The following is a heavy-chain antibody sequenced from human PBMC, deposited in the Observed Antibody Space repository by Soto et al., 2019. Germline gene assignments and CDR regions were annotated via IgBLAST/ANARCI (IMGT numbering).Heavy chain of an antibody. CDR1: GGTFSSYA. CDR3: ARDREMATITAAFDI. CDR2: TIPIFGTA. J-gene: IGHJ3*02. D-gene: IGHD5-12*01. V-gene: IGHV1-69*13. Sequence: ASVKVSCKASGGTFSSYAISWVRQAPGQGLEWMGGTIPIFGTANYAQKFQGRVTITADESTSTAYMELSSLRSEDTAVYYCARDREMATITAAFDIWGQGTMVTVSS.